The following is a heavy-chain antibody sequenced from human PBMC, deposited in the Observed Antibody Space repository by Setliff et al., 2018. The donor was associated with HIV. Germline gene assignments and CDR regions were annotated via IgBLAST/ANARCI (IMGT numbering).Heavy chain of an antibody. CDR3: AKVGREYNGYDLTFDS. J-gene: IGHJ4*02. CDR2: ISSSGKYI. CDR1: GFTFSIYS. V-gene: IGHV3-21*01. D-gene: IGHD5-12*01. Sequence: GGSLRLSCTASGFTFSIYSMNWVRQAPGKGLEWVSSISSSGKYIYYADSVKGRFTISRDKSKNTLYLQMDSLRTEDTAMYYCAKVGREYNGYDLTFDSWGQGTQVTVSS.